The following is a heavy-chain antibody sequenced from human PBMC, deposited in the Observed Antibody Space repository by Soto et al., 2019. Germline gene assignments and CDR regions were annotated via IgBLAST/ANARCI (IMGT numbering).Heavy chain of an antibody. CDR3: AREGRRYFDWLLPDAFDI. Sequence: EVQLVESGGGLVPPGGSLRLSCAASGFTFSSYSMNWVRQAPGKGLEWVSYISSSSSTIYYADSVKGRFTISRDNAKNSLYLQMNSLRAEDTAVYYCAREGRRYFDWLLPDAFDIWGQGTMVTVSS. J-gene: IGHJ3*02. D-gene: IGHD3-9*01. CDR2: ISSSSSTI. V-gene: IGHV3-48*01. CDR1: GFTFSSYS.